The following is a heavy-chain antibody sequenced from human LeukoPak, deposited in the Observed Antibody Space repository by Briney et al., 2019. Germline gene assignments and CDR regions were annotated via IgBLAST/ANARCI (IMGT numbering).Heavy chain of an antibody. CDR1: GFTFDDYA. CDR3: AKDITDSSGYYFQYYFDY. CDR2: ISWNSGSI. V-gene: IGHV3-9*01. D-gene: IGHD3-22*01. J-gene: IGHJ4*02. Sequence: GRSLRLSCAASGFTFDDYAMHWVRQAPGKGLEWVSGISWNSGSIGYADSVKGRFTISRDNAKNSLYLQMDSLRAEDTALYYCAKDITDSSGYYFQYYFDYWGQGTLVTVSS.